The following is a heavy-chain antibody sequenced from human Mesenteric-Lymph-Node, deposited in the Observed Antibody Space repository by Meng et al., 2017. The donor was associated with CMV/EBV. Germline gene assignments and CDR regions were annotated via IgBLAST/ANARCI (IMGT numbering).Heavy chain of an antibody. D-gene: IGHD2-21*02. J-gene: IGHJ5*02. V-gene: IGHV1-46*01. Sequence: ASVKVSCKASGYTFTSYYIHWVRQAPGQGLEWMGIIKPSDDSTSYAQKFQGRVTVTRDTTTGTVYMELSSLRSEDTAVYYCARVGPGGDCLDPWGQGTLVTVSS. CDR3: ARVGPGGDCLDP. CDR1: GYTFTSYY. CDR2: IKPSDDST.